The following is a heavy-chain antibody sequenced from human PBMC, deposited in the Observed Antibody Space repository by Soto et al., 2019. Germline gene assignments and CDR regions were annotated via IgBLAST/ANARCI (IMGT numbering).Heavy chain of an antibody. CDR2: ISAYNGNT. J-gene: IGHJ4*02. V-gene: IGHV1-18*01. D-gene: IGHD3-9*01. CDR1: GYTFTSYG. CDR3: ARDDYDILTGYQPFGVDY. Sequence: QVQLVQSGAEVKKPGASVKVSCKASGYTFTSYGISWVRQAPGQGLEWMGWISAYNGNTNYAQKLQGRVTMTTDTSPSTAYMELRSLRSDDTAVYYCARDDYDILTGYQPFGVDYWGQGTLVTVSS.